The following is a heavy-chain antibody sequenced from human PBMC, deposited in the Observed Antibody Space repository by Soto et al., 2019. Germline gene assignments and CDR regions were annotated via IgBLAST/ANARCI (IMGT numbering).Heavy chain of an antibody. Sequence: QVQLVESGGGVVQPGRSLRLSCATSGFTFTAYGIHWVRQAPGKGLEWVAVLWYDGSNKYYADSVKGRFTISRANYKHPVYLQMTSLRADDTAVYYCARARGGGGFAYFDLWGRGTLVTVSS. D-gene: IGHD3-10*01. CDR1: GFTFTAYG. J-gene: IGHJ2*01. CDR2: LWYDGSNK. CDR3: ARARGGGGFAYFDL. V-gene: IGHV3-33*01.